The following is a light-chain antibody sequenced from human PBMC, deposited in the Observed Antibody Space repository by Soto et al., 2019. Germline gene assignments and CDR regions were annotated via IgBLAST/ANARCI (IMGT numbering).Light chain of an antibody. CDR3: SSYTKTDFPI. CDR2: EVT. V-gene: IGLV2-14*01. J-gene: IGLJ2*01. Sequence: QSALTQPASVSGSPGQSITISCTGTSNDVGAYNYVFWYQQHPGKAPKLMIYEVTNRPSGVSNRFSASKSGNTASLTISGLQAEDEADYFCSSYTKTDFPIFGGGTKVTVL. CDR1: SNDVGAYNY.